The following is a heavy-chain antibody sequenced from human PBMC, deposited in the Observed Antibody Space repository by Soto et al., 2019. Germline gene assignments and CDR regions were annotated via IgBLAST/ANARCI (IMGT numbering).Heavy chain of an antibody. J-gene: IGHJ4*02. CDR2: LYYSGST. V-gene: IGHV4-39*01. CDR1: GGSISSSSYY. D-gene: IGHD3-10*01. Sequence: QLQLQESGPGLVKPSETLSLTCTVSGGSISSSSYYWGWIRQPPGKGLEWIGSLYYSGSTYYNPSLKSRVTISGDTSKNQFSLKLSSVTAADTAVYYCATSVRSGSYLVYDYWGQGTLVTVSS. CDR3: ATSVRSGSYLVYDY.